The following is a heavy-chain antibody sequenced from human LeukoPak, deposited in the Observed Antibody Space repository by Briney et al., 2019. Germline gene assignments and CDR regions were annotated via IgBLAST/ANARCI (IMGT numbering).Heavy chain of an antibody. J-gene: IGHJ6*02. CDR3: ARDPYDASGDYVERYGMDV. D-gene: IGHD3-22*01. CDR2: INSSGGST. V-gene: IGHV1-46*01. CDR1: GYTFTRFY. Sequence: ASVTVSCLASGYTFTRFYIHWVRPAAAQGREWMGIINSSGGSTNYAQRFQGRVTMTRAASTSTVNMELSSLRSEDTAVYYCARDPYDASGDYVERYGMDVWGQGTTVTVSS.